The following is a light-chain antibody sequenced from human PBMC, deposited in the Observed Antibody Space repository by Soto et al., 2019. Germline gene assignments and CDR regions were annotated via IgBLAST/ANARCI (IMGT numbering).Light chain of an antibody. J-gene: IGKJ1*01. CDR2: GAS. CDR3: QQYNSWPTWT. Sequence: TLVEQSPANLSVAAGERTTRSWRASQSVNNNLAWYQQKLGQAPRVLIYGASTRATGIPARFSGSGSETAVSLIISSLQAEDSAVYFCQQYNSWPTWTFGQGTKVDIK. V-gene: IGKV3-15*01. CDR1: QSVNNN.